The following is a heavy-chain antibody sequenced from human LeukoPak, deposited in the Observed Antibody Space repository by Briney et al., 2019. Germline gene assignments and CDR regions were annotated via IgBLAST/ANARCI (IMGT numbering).Heavy chain of an antibody. Sequence: GGSLRLSCAASGFSFSTSAMNWVRQAPGKELEWVSGISGSGVSTYYADSVKGRFTISRDDSKDSLHLHMNSLRADDTAIYYCAKDAHDYSNYGWFDLWGQGTLVTVSS. CDR3: AKDAHDYSNYGWFDL. CDR1: GFSFSTSA. CDR2: ISGSGVST. V-gene: IGHV3-23*01. D-gene: IGHD4-11*01. J-gene: IGHJ5*02.